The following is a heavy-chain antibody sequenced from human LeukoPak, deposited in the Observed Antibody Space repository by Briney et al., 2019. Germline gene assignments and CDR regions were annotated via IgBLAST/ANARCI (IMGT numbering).Heavy chain of an antibody. D-gene: IGHD5/OR15-5a*01. J-gene: IGHJ5*02. CDR3: AREVYGRFDP. CDR1: GYTFTTNG. CDR2: INPHNGDT. V-gene: IGHV1-18*01. Sequence: GASVKVSCKASGYTFTTNGISWVRQAPGQGLEWMGWINPHNGDTNYAPILQGRVTMTTDTSTSTAYMELRSLRSDDTAMYYCAREVYGRFDPWGQGTLVTVSS.